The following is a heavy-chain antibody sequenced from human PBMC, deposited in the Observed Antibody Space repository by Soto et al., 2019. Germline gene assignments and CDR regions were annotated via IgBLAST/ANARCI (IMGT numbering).Heavy chain of an antibody. CDR2: IWYDGSNK. CDR3: ARDRIAVAGYYYYGMDV. CDR1: GFTFSSYG. D-gene: IGHD6-19*01. J-gene: IGHJ6*02. V-gene: IGHV3-33*01. Sequence: GGSLRLSCAASGFTFSSYGMHWVRQASGKGLEWVAVIWYDGSNKYYADSVKGRFTISRDNSKNTLYLQMNSLRAEDTAVYYCARDRIAVAGYYYYGMDVWGQGTTVTVSS.